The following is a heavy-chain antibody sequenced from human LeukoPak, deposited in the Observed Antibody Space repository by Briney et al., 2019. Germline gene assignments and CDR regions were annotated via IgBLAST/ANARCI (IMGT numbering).Heavy chain of an antibody. D-gene: IGHD3-10*01. CDR1: GFTFSTYA. CDR2: ISNDGSNK. Sequence: PGRSLRLSCAASGFTFSTYAIHWVRQAPGKGLEWVAVISNDGSNKYYADSVKGRFTISRDNAKNSLYLQMNSLRAEDTAVYYCAKYDYYGSGSSNTFDYWGQGTLVTVSS. CDR3: AKYDYYGSGSSNTFDY. V-gene: IGHV3-30*04. J-gene: IGHJ4*02.